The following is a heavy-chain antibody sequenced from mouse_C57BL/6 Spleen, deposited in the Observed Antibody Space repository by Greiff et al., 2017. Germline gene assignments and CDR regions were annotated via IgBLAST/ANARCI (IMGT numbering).Heavy chain of an antibody. D-gene: IGHD2-2*01. Sequence: VQLQQPGAELVKPGASVKLSCTASGYTFTSYWMQWVNQRPGQGLEWIGEIGPSDSYTNYNQKFKGKDILTVATASSTDYMQLSNLTSEDSAVYYCAVSICYGYDRYAMDYGGQGTSVTVSS. J-gene: IGHJ4*01. CDR2: IGPSDSYT. V-gene: IGHV1-50*01. CDR1: GYTFTSYW. CDR3: AVSICYGYDRYAMDY.